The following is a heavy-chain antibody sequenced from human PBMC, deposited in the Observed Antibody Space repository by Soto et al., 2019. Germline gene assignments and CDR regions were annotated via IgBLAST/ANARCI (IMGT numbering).Heavy chain of an antibody. Sequence: QAQVVQSGAEVKKPGASVKVSCKASGYTVTSYYMHWVRQAPGQGLEWMGLISPDGGWTPYAQKFQGRLTVTRDTSTNTVYMDLSSLISEDTAVYYCAREGAATAKMFDLWGQGTLVTVSS. D-gene: IGHD2-21*02. CDR2: ISPDGGWT. CDR3: AREGAATAKMFDL. V-gene: IGHV1-46*01. J-gene: IGHJ5*02. CDR1: GYTVTSYY.